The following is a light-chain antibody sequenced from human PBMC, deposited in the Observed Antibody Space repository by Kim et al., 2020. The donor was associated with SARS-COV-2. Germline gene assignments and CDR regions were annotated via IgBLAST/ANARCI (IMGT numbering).Light chain of an antibody. CDR1: QSISDY. CDR3: QQSYTTPLT. Sequence: DIQMTQSPSSLSASVGDRVTITCRASQSISDYLHWYHQKPGKAPKLLIYAASNLQSGVPSRFSGSGSGTDFTLTNSSLQPEDFATYYCQQSYTTPLTFGGGTKGDIK. V-gene: IGKV1-39*01. CDR2: AAS. J-gene: IGKJ4*01.